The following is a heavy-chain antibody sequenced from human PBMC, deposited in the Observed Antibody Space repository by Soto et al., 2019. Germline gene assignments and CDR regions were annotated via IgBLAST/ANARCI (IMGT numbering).Heavy chain of an antibody. J-gene: IGHJ4*02. CDR2: ISAYNGNT. CDR1: GYTFTIYG. Sequence: GASVKVSCKASGYTFTIYGISCVVQSPGQGLEGMGWISAYNGNTNYAQKLQGRVTMTTDTSTSTAYMELRSLRSDDTAVYYCARDKRIAAAGPFDYWGQGTLVTVSS. CDR3: ARDKRIAAAGPFDY. D-gene: IGHD6-13*01. V-gene: IGHV1-18*01.